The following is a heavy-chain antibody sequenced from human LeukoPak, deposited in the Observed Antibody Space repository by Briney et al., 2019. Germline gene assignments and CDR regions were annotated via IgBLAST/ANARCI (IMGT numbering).Heavy chain of an antibody. D-gene: IGHD2-2*03. V-gene: IGHV1-2*02. CDR3: ARGMDAEAFQN. CDR1: GYRFTAYP. J-gene: IGHJ1*01. CDR2: MNPHSGET. Sequence: ASVKVSCKTSGYRFTAYPLHWVRQAPGQGLKWLGWMNPHSGETSNAQKFQGRVTMTRDTSISVAYMELSSLRSDDTAVYYCARGMDAEAFQNWGQGTLVTVSS.